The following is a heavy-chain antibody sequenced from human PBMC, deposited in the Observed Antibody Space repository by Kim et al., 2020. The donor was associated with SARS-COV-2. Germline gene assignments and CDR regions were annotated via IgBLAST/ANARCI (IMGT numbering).Heavy chain of an antibody. CDR1: GFTFSNYA. V-gene: IGHV3-23*01. D-gene: IGHD1-20*01. CDR2: ISGAGSST. Sequence: GASLRLSCVASGFTFSNYAMTWVRQAPGKGLEWVSVISGAGSSTYYADSVKGRFTISRDKSKNTLYLQMNSLRAEDTAVYYCAKDLQYKWNVCGMDVCG. CDR3: AKDLQYKWNVCGMDV. J-gene: IGHJ6*02.